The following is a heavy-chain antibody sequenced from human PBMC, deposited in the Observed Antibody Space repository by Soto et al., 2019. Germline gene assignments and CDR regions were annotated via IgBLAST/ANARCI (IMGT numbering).Heavy chain of an antibody. CDR1: GGTFSSYT. CDR2: IIPILGIA. Sequence: SVKVSCKASGGTFSSYTISWVRQAPGQGLEWMGRIIPILGIANYAQKFQGRVTITADKSTSTAYMELSSLRSEDTAVYYCANYYDSSGYYGTRVWGQGTLVTVSS. V-gene: IGHV1-69*02. J-gene: IGHJ4*02. CDR3: ANYYDSSGYYGTRV. D-gene: IGHD3-22*01.